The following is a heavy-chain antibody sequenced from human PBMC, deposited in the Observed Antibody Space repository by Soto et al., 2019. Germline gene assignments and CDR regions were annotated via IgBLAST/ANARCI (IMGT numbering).Heavy chain of an antibody. D-gene: IGHD1-26*01. CDR3: ARHYRWQWELDLYYFDY. Sequence: PSETLSLTCTVSGGSISSSSYYWGWIRQPPGKGLEWIGSIYYSGSTYYNPSLKSRVTISVDTSKNQFSLKLSSVTAADTAVYYCARHYRWQWELDLYYFDYWGQGTLVTVSS. V-gene: IGHV4-39*01. J-gene: IGHJ4*02. CDR1: GGSISSSSYY. CDR2: IYYSGST.